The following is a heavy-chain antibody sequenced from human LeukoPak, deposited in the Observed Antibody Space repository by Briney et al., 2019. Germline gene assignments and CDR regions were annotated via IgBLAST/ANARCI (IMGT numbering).Heavy chain of an antibody. CDR3: ASSGYSRGGYFDY. CDR1: GFTFSSYW. J-gene: IGHJ4*02. CDR2: INSDGSST. Sequence: GGSLRLSCAASGFTFSSYWMHWVRQAPGKGLVWVSRINSDGSSTSYADSVKGRFTISRDNAKNSLYLQMNSLRAEDTAVYYCASSGYSRGGYFDYWGQGTLVTVSS. D-gene: IGHD5-12*01. V-gene: IGHV3-74*01.